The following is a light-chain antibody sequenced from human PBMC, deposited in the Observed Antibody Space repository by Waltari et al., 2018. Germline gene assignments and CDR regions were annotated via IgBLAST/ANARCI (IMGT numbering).Light chain of an antibody. V-gene: IGKV1-39*01. J-gene: IGKJ1*01. Sequence: IQMTQSPSSLSASVGDGVSITCRTSQSISNYLNWYHQRPGEAPHLLIYAASSLQSGVSSRFSGSGSGTDFSLTISSLQPEDVGIYYCQQSYATVWTFGLGTKVEIK. CDR3: QQSYATVWT. CDR2: AAS. CDR1: QSISNY.